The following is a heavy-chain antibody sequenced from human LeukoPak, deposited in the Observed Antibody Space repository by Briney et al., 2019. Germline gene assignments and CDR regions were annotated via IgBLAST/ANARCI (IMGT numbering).Heavy chain of an antibody. D-gene: IGHD3-10*01. Sequence: SETLSLTCTVSGGSISGSSYYWGWIRQPPGKGLEWIGSIYYSGSTYYNPSLKRRVTISVDTSKNQFSLKLNSVTATDTAVYYCATHYGPWGQGALVTVSS. CDR2: IYYSGST. J-gene: IGHJ4*02. V-gene: IGHV4-39*01. CDR1: GGSISGSSYY. CDR3: ATHYGP.